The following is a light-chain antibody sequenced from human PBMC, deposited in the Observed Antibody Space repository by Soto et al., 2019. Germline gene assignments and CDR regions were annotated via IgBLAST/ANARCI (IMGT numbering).Light chain of an antibody. V-gene: IGKV3-20*01. CDR3: QHYDSLPIT. CDR1: QSFSSSY. J-gene: IGKJ5*01. Sequence: EIVLTQSPGTLSLTPGERATVSCRASQSFSSSYLAWYQQKPGQPPRLLIYGASSRATGIPDRFSGSGSGTDFTLTISRLEPEDFAVFYCQHYDSLPITFGQGTRLEIK. CDR2: GAS.